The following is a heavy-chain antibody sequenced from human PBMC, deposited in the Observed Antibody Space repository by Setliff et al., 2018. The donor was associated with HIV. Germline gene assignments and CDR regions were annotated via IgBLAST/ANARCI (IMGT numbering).Heavy chain of an antibody. CDR3: ARDVGSHYDSREYYFDY. CDR2: FHSSGST. J-gene: IGHJ4*02. Sequence: SETLSLTCNVSGGSISSSNYYWGWIRQPPGKGLEWIGSFHSSGSTSYNPSLKSRVTISVDRSKNQFSLNLSSVTAADTAMYYCARDVGSHYDSREYYFDYWGQGTLVTVSS. D-gene: IGHD3-22*01. V-gene: IGHV4-39*07. CDR1: GGSISSSNYY.